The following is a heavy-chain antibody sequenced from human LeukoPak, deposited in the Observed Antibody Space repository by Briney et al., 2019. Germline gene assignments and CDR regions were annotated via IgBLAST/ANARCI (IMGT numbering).Heavy chain of an antibody. Sequence: SETLSLTCTVSGYSISSGYYWGWIRQPPGKGLEWIGSIYHSGTTYYNPSLKSRVTISEDTSKNQFSLKLTSVTAADTAVYYCARDQDYYGSGSYWNYWGQGTLVTVSS. J-gene: IGHJ4*02. CDR1: GYSISSGYY. V-gene: IGHV4-38-2*02. CDR2: IYHSGTT. D-gene: IGHD3-10*01. CDR3: ARDQDYYGSGSYWNY.